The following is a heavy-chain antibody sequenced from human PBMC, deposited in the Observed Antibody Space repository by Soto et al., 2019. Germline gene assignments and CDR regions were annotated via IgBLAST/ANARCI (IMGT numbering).Heavy chain of an antibody. D-gene: IGHD4-17*01. CDR1: GGSISSYY. Sequence: SETLSLTCTVSGGSISSYYWSWIRQPPGKGLEWIGYIYYSGSTNYNPSLKSRVTISVDTSKNQFSLKLSSVTAADTAVYYCARVGPTDYDFDYWGQGTLVTVSA. V-gene: IGHV4-59*01. CDR2: IYYSGST. J-gene: IGHJ4*02. CDR3: ARVGPTDYDFDY.